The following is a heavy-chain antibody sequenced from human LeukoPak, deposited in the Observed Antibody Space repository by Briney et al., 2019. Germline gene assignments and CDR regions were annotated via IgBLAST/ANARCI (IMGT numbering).Heavy chain of an antibody. Sequence: ASVKVSCKASGYTLTSYGISWVRQAPGQGLEWMGRIIPILGIANYAQKFQGRVTITADKSTSTAYMELSSLRSEDTAVYYCARDEHGRPIDYWGQGTLVTVSS. CDR2: IIPILGIA. D-gene: IGHD1/OR15-1a*01. CDR3: ARDEHGRPIDY. CDR1: GYTLTSYG. J-gene: IGHJ4*02. V-gene: IGHV1-69*04.